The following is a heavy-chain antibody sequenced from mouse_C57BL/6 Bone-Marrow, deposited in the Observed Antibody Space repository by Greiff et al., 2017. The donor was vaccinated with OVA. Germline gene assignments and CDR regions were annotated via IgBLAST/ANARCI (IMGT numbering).Heavy chain of an antibody. J-gene: IGHJ2*01. CDR3: ARAITTVAATDY. CDR2: IYPRSGNT. V-gene: IGHV1-81*01. D-gene: IGHD1-1*01. CDR1: GYTFTSYW. Sequence: VQLQQPGAELVMPGASVKLSCKASGYTFTSYWMHWVKQRPGQGLEWIGEIYPRSGNTYYNEKFKGKATLTADKSSSTAYMELRSLTSEDSAVYFCARAITTVAATDYWGQGTTLTVSS.